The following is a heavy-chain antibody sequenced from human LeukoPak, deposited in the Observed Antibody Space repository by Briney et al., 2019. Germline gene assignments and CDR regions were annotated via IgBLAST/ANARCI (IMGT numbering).Heavy chain of an antibody. Sequence: GGSLRLSCAASGFTFSDYYMSWIRQAPGKGLEWVSYISSSGSTIYYADSVKGRFTVFRDYAKNSLYLQMNSLRADDTGVYYCARDKSNKGHDCWGQGTLVTVSS. V-gene: IGHV3-11*01. CDR3: ARDKSNKGHDC. J-gene: IGHJ4*02. CDR1: GFTFSDYY. CDR2: ISSSGSTI.